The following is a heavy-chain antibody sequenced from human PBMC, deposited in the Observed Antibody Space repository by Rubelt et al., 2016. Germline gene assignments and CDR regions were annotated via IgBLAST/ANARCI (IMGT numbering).Heavy chain of an antibody. CDR3: ARDKGYSYGLDAFDI. CDR2: WHSGST. D-gene: IGHD5-18*01. Sequence: WHSGSTNYNPSLKSRVTISLDKSKNQFSLTLNSVTAADTAVYYCARDKGYSYGLDAFDIWGQGTMVTVSS. V-gene: IGHV4-4*02. J-gene: IGHJ3*02.